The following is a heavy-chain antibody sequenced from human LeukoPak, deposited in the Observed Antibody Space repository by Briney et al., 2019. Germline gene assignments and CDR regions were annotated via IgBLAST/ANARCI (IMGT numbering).Heavy chain of an antibody. CDR3: ARVPERMYYFDY. CDR2: IYYSGST. CDR1: GGSISNDY. V-gene: IGHV4-30-4*01. J-gene: IGHJ4*02. D-gene: IGHD2-2*01. Sequence: PSETLSLTCTVSGGSISNDYWSWIRQPPGKGLEWIGYIYYSGSTYYNPSLKSRVTISVDTSKNQFSLKLSSVTAADTAVYYCARVPERMYYFDYWGQGTLVTVSS.